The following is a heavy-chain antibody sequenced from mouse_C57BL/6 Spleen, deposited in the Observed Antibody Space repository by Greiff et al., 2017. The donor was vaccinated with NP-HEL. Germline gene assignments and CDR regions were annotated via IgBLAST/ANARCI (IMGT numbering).Heavy chain of an antibody. D-gene: IGHD3-2*02. Sequence: QVHVKQSGAELVRPGASVTLSCKASGYTFTDYEMHWVKQTPVHGLEWIGAIDPETGGTAYNQKFKGKAILTADKSSSTAYMELRSLTSEDSAVYYCTREDTAQATGFAYWGQGTLVTVSA. V-gene: IGHV1-15*01. CDR1: GYTFTDYE. CDR3: TREDTAQATGFAY. CDR2: IDPETGGT. J-gene: IGHJ3*01.